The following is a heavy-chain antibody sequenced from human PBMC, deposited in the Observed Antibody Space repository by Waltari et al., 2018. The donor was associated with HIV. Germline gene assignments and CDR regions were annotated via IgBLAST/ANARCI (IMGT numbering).Heavy chain of an antibody. V-gene: IGHV3-11*05. CDR2: ISSSSSCT. Sequence: QVQLVESGGGLVKPGGSLRLSCAASGFTFSDYYMSWIRQAPGKGLEWVSYISSSSSCTNYADSVKGRFTISRDNAKNSLYLQMNSPRAEDTAVYYCARAGVVVAATDYWGQGTLVTVSS. J-gene: IGHJ4*02. CDR1: GFTFSDYY. CDR3: ARAGVVVAATDY. D-gene: IGHD2-15*01.